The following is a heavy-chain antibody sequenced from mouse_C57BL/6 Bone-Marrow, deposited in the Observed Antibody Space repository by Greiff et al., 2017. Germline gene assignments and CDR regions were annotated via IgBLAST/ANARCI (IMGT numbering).Heavy chain of an antibody. Sequence: EVKLQESGGGLVKPGGSLKLSCAASGFTFSDYGMHWVRQAPEKGLEWVAYISSGSSTIYYADTVKGRFTISRDNAKNTLFLQMTSLRSEDTAMYYCARPYDYDKMAWFAYWSQGTLVTVSA. V-gene: IGHV5-17*01. CDR2: ISSGSSTI. J-gene: IGHJ3*01. D-gene: IGHD2-4*01. CDR1: GFTFSDYG. CDR3: ARPYDYDKMAWFAY.